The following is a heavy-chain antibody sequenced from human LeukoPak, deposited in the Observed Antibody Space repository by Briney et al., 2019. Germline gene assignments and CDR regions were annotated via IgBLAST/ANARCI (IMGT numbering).Heavy chain of an antibody. CDR1: GFTFISYW. V-gene: IGHV3-7*01. D-gene: IGHD6-6*01. CDR3: ARDTGSIAGCRFDY. Sequence: PGGSLRLSCAASGFTFISYWMTWVRQAPGKGLEWVANIKQDGSEKYYVDSVKGRFTISRDNAKNSLDLQMNSLRVEDTAVYYCARDTGSIAGCRFDYWGQGTLVTVSS. CDR2: IKQDGSEK. J-gene: IGHJ4*02.